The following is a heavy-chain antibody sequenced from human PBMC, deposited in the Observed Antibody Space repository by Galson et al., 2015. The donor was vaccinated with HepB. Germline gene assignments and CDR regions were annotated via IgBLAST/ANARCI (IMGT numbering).Heavy chain of an antibody. CDR1: TFSFRNYW. J-gene: IGHJ3*02. V-gene: IGHV3-7*01. D-gene: IGHD2-15*01. Sequence: SLRLSCAVSTFSFRNYWMSWVRQARGMGLEWVANINQDGGDKYYVDYVRGRFIISRDNAKNSLYLQMNSLRVEDTAVYYCTTKGAVVPGQSQDAFDIWGQGTMVTVSP. CDR2: INQDGGDK. CDR3: TTKGAVVPGQSQDAFDI.